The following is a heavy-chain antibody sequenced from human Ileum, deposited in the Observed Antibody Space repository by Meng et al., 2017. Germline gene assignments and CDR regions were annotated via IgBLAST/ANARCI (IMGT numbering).Heavy chain of an antibody. V-gene: IGHV4-39*01. J-gene: IGHJ4*02. CDR2: IYYNGNA. CDR1: GGSICNTNYI. D-gene: IGHD3-22*01. CDR3: ARYNYYDSSGHSNCDY. Sequence: LQLQEQGPALVKPSETLSLTCSVAGGSICNTNYIWDWIRQPPGKGREWVGSIYYNGNAYYNPYLKSRVTISIDTSKNQFSLKLSFVTAADTAVYYCARYNYYDSSGHSNCDYWGQGTLVTVSS.